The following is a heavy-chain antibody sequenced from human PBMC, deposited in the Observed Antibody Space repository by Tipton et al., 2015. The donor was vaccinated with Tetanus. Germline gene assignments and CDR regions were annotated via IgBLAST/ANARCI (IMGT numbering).Heavy chain of an antibody. V-gene: IGHV4-39*02. Sequence: TLSLPCTVSGDSISSSRYYWAWIRRPPGKGLEWIGNIYYLGSTSYNPSLRSRVDISVDTSQNHFSLNLRSVTAADTAVYYCARRTGYFYAMDVWGQGTTVTVSS. D-gene: IGHD1-14*01. CDR1: GDSISSSRYY. CDR3: ARRTGYFYAMDV. J-gene: IGHJ6*02. CDR2: IYYLGST.